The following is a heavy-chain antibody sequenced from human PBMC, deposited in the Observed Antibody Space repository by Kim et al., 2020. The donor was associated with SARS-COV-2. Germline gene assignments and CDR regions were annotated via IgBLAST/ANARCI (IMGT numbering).Heavy chain of an antibody. CDR3: AREFREWGYYYYGMDV. Sequence: ASVKVSCKASGYTFTSYYMHWVRQAPGQGLEWMGIINPSGGSTSYAQKFQGRVTMTRDTSTSTVYMELSSLRSEDTAVYYCAREFREWGYYYYGMDVWGQGTTVTVSS. CDR1: GYTFTSYY. CDR2: INPSGGST. V-gene: IGHV1-46*01. D-gene: IGHD3-3*01. J-gene: IGHJ6*02.